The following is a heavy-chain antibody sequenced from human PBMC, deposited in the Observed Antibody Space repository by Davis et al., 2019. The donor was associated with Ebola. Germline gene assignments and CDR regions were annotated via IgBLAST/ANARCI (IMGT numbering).Heavy chain of an antibody. CDR2: IYFSGTT. D-gene: IGHD3-3*01. V-gene: IGHV4-59*03. Sequence: PSETLSLTCTVSGGSISTYHWTWIRQPPGKGLEWIACIYFSGTTYYSPSLKGRVTISLDASKDQFSLRLTSVTAADTAVYYCATESRDYWSGSYPSYYYYMDVWGKGTTVTVSS. J-gene: IGHJ6*03. CDR3: ATESRDYWSGSYPSYYYYMDV. CDR1: GGSISTYH.